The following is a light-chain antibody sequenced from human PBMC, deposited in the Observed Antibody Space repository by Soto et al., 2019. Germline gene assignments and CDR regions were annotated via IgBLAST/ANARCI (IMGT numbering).Light chain of an antibody. Sequence: AIQLTQSPSSLSASVGDRVTITCRASQGISSALAWYQQKPGKAPKLLIYDASSLESGVPSRFSGSGSGTDFTLTISSLQPEDFATYYCHHFNSYLSITFGQGTRLEIK. CDR2: DAS. J-gene: IGKJ5*01. V-gene: IGKV1-13*02. CDR3: HHFNSYLSIT. CDR1: QGISSA.